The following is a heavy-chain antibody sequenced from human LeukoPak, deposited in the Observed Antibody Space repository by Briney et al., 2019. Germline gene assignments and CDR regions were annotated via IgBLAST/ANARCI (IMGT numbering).Heavy chain of an antibody. J-gene: IGHJ4*02. Sequence: PSETLSLTCTVSGGSISSYYWGWIRQPPGKGLEWIGSMYHSGSADYNPSLKSRVTISVDTSKNQLSLKLRSVTAADTAVYYCARDQAYCGGDCYFDFWGQGTLVTVSS. CDR1: GGSISSYY. CDR3: ARDQAYCGGDCYFDF. V-gene: IGHV4-38-2*02. D-gene: IGHD2-21*02. CDR2: MYHSGSA.